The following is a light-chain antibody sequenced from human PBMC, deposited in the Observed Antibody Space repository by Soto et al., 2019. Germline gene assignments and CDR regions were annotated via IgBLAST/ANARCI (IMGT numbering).Light chain of an antibody. CDR3: QVYNNWPPGLT. J-gene: IGKJ4*01. Sequence: DIHLTQSPSTLSASVGDRVTITCRASQTISHWLAWYQQKPGKAPKLLIFDASSLENGVPSMFSGSGSGTEFTLTISSLQSEDFAVYYCQVYNNWPPGLTFGGGTKVDIK. CDR2: DAS. V-gene: IGKV1-5*01. CDR1: QTISHW.